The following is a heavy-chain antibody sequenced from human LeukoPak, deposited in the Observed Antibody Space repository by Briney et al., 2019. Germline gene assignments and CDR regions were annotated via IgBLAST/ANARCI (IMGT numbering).Heavy chain of an antibody. J-gene: IGHJ3*02. Sequence: QAGGSLRLSCAASGFTFDDYAMHWVRQAPGKGLEWVSGISWNSGSIGYADSVKGRFTISRDNAKNSLYLQMNSLRAEDTALYYCAKVLRYFDWQNDAFDIWGQGTMVTVSS. CDR1: GFTFDDYA. D-gene: IGHD3-9*01. CDR2: ISWNSGSI. CDR3: AKVLRYFDWQNDAFDI. V-gene: IGHV3-9*01.